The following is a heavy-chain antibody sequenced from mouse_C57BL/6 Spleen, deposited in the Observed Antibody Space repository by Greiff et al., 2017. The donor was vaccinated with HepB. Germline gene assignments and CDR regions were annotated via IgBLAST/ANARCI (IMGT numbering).Heavy chain of an antibody. CDR2: INPYNGDT. CDR3: ARDYYGSSYGYFDV. D-gene: IGHD1-1*01. J-gene: IGHJ1*03. V-gene: IGHV1-20*01. Sequence: EVQLQQSGPELVKPGDSVKISCKASGYSFTGYFINWVMQSHGKSLEWIGRINPYNGDTFYNQKFKGKATLTVDKSSSTAHMELRSLTSEDSAVYYCARDYYGSSYGYFDVWGTGTTVTVSS. CDR1: GYSFTGYF.